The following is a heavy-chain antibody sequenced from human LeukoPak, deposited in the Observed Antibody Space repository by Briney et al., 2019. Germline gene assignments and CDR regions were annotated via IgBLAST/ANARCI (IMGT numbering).Heavy chain of an antibody. CDR3: ARDLIAAAGTGTY. CDR2: INTDTGNP. J-gene: IGHJ4*02. Sequence: ASVKVSCKASGYIFSTNAMNWVRQAPGQGLEWMGWINTDTGNPTYAQGFTGRFVFSLDTSVGTAYLQISSLRTEDTAVYYCARDLIAAAGTGTYWGQGTLVTVSS. CDR1: GYIFSTNA. V-gene: IGHV7-4-1*02. D-gene: IGHD6-13*01.